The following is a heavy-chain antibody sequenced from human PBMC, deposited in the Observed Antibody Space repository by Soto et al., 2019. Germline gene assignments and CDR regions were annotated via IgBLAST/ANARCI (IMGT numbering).Heavy chain of an antibody. CDR2: IKSKTDGGTT. J-gene: IGHJ4*02. CDR1: GFTFSNAW. D-gene: IGHD3-9*01. Sequence: GGSLRLSCAASGFTFSNAWMNWVRQAPGKGLEWVGRIKSKTDGGTTDYAAPVKGRFTISRDDSKNTLYLQMNSLKTEDTAVYYCTTDLLYYFLSGYMAYYFYFWGQGTLVTVSA. CDR3: TTDLLYYFLSGYMAYYFYF. V-gene: IGHV3-15*07.